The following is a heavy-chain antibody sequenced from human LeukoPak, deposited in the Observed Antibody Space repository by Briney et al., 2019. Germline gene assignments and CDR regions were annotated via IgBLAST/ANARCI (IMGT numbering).Heavy chain of an antibody. CDR3: ANDGGKISY. J-gene: IGHJ4*02. V-gene: IGHV3-33*06. Sequence: PGGSLRLSCAASGFTFSSYGMHWVRQAPGKGLEWVAVIWYDGSNKYYADSVKGRFTIPRDNSKNTLYLQMNSLRAEDTAVYYCANDGGKISYWGQGTLVTVSS. CDR1: GFTFSSYG. D-gene: IGHD2-15*01. CDR2: IWYDGSNK.